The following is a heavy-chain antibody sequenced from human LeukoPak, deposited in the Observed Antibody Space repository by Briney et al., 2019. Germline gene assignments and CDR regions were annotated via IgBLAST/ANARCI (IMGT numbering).Heavy chain of an antibody. Sequence: GGSLRLSCAASGFTFSGYSMNWVRQAPGKGLEWVSSISSSSSYIYYADSVKGRFTISRDNAKNSLYLQMNSLRAEDTAVYYCARVGREYSSSMVNYFDYWGQGTLVTVSS. D-gene: IGHD6-6*01. V-gene: IGHV3-21*01. CDR2: ISSSSSYI. CDR1: GFTFSGYS. CDR3: ARVGREYSSSMVNYFDY. J-gene: IGHJ4*02.